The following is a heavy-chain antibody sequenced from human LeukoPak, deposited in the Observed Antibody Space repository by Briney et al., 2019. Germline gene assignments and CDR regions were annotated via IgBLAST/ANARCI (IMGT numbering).Heavy chain of an antibody. J-gene: IGHJ4*02. V-gene: IGHV1-24*01. D-gene: IGHD3-3*01. CDR2: FDPEDGET. Sequence: ASVKVSCKVSGYTLTELSMHWVRQAPGKGLEWMGGFDPEDGETVYAQKFQGRVTMTEDTSTDTAYMELSSLRSEDTAVYYCAIRSFFWSGYYFDYWGQGTLVTVSS. CDR3: AIRSFFWSGYYFDY. CDR1: GYTLTELS.